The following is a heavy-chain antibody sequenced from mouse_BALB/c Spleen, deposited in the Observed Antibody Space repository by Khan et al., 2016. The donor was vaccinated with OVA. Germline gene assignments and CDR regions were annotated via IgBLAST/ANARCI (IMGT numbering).Heavy chain of an antibody. D-gene: IGHD1-1*01. CDR2: IGSDGET. Sequence: QVKLLESGPGLVEPAHSLSITCTASGLSLNGSGVHWVSQPPGKGLEWLVVIGSDGETTNNSTLNTKLSISKDKSKSQVYLKMNSLQTEYTAMYYGDRNTHMITTVVDYWGQGTTVTVSS. CDR1: GLSLNGSG. J-gene: IGHJ4*01. CDR3: DRNTHMITTVVDY. V-gene: IGHV2-6*02.